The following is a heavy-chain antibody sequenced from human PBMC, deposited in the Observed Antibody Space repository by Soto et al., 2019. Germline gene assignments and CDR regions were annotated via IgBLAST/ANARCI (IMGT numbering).Heavy chain of an antibody. D-gene: IGHD3-10*01. V-gene: IGHV4-59*01. Sequence: SETLSLTCAVYGGSLRGYYWSWIRQPLGKGLEWIGYIYYSGSTNYNPSLKSRVTISVDTSKNQFSLKLSSVTAADTAVYYCARGVTMVRGVIIGWFEPWGQGTLVTVSS. CDR2: IYYSGST. J-gene: IGHJ5*02. CDR3: ARGVTMVRGVIIGWFEP. CDR1: GGSLRGYY.